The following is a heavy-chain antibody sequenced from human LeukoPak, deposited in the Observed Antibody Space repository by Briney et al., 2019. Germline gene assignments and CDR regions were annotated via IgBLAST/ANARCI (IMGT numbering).Heavy chain of an antibody. CDR3: AKDGARDGYNYPDY. D-gene: IGHD5-24*01. J-gene: IGHJ4*02. CDR2: ISGSGDFT. Sequence: PGGSLRLSCAASGFTFTNYAMSWVRQAPGKGLEWVADISGSGDFTYYADSVKGRFTISRDKAKNTAYLQMSSLRAKGTAVYYCAKDGARDGYNYPDYWGQGTLVTVSS. CDR1: GFTFTNYA. V-gene: IGHV3-23*01.